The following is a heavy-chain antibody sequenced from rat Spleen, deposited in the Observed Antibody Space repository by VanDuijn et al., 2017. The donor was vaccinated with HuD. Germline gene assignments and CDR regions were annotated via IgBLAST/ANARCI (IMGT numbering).Heavy chain of an antibody. Sequence: EVQVVESGGGLVQPGRSLKLSCVASGFTFNNYWMTWIRQAPTKGLEWVASISPSGGITDYRDSVKGRFAISRDTAKSTLYLQMDSLGSEDTATYYCATAGTRISRFAYWGQGTLVTVSS. CDR2: ISPSGGIT. V-gene: IGHV5-31*01. CDR1: GFTFNNYW. CDR3: ATAGTRISRFAY. J-gene: IGHJ3*01. D-gene: IGHD1-4*01.